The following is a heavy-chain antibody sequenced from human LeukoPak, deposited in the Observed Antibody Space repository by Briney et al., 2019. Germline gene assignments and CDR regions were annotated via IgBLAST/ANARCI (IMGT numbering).Heavy chain of an antibody. J-gene: IGHJ6*03. D-gene: IGHD6-6*01. V-gene: IGHV3-21*01. Sequence: GGSLRLFCAVSGFPFTNYSMNWVRQAPARGLEWVSSISGSSSFLNYADSVKGPFTISRDNAKNSLFLQMNRLRAEDTAAYYGARDHPRAARPSYYMGGWGKGTTVTVSS. CDR3: ARDHPRAARPSYYMGG. CDR2: ISGSSSFL. CDR1: GFPFTNYS.